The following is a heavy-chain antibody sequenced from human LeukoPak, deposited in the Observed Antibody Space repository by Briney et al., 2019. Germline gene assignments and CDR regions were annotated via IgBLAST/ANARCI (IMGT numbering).Heavy chain of an antibody. Sequence: GASVKVSCKASGYTFTSYYIDWVRQAPGQGLEWMGVVNPSGGSTRYAQKFQGRVTMTGDPSTRTVYMELSSLTSDDTAVYCCARGTTDAYWGQGTPVTVSS. D-gene: IGHD1-1*01. CDR2: VNPSGGST. J-gene: IGHJ4*02. CDR1: GYTFTSYY. V-gene: IGHV1-46*01. CDR3: ARGTTDAY.